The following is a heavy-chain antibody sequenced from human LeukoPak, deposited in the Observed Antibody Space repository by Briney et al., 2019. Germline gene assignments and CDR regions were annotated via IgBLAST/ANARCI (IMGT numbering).Heavy chain of an antibody. D-gene: IGHD3-9*01. CDR3: ARISNDWPHYYMDV. CDR1: GGSISGSTYY. V-gene: IGHV4-39*01. CDR2: IYYSGST. J-gene: IGHJ6*03. Sequence: PSETLSLTCTVSGGSISGSTYYWGWIRQPPGKGLEWIGSIYYSGSTYYDPSLKSRVTISVDTSQNQLSLKVSYVTAADTAAYYCARISNDWPHYYMDVWGKGTTVIVSS.